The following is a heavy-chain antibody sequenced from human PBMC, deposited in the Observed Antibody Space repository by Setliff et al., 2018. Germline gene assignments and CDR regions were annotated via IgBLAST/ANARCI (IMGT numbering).Heavy chain of an antibody. J-gene: IGHJ4*02. D-gene: IGHD6-19*01. Sequence: SGGSLRLSCAASGFTFSIYSMNWVRQAPGKGLEWISYTSSGSNSIYYADSVMGRFTISRDNAKNSLYLQMNSLRAEDTALYYCAREGDSGWSGGGIDNWGQGTPVTVSS. CDR1: GFTFSIYS. CDR2: TSSGSNSI. V-gene: IGHV3-48*04. CDR3: AREGDSGWSGGGIDN.